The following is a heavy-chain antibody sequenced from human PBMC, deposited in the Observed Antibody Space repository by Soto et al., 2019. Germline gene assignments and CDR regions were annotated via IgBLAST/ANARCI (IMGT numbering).Heavy chain of an antibody. D-gene: IGHD1-1*01. J-gene: IGHJ4*02. Sequence: SETLSLTCTVSSGSISSYYWGWIRQPPGMGLEWIGCIYYSGGTNYNPSLKSRVTMSVDTSKNQFSLNLSSVTAADTAVYYCARYLSFGGTTNRLFDYWGQGTLVTVSS. CDR3: ARYLSFGGTTNRLFDY. V-gene: IGHV4-59*01. CDR1: SGSISSYY. CDR2: IYYSGGT.